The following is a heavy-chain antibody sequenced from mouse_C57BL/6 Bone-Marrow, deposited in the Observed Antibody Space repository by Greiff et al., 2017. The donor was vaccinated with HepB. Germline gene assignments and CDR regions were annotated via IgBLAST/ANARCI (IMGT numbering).Heavy chain of an antibody. J-gene: IGHJ3*01. CDR3: ARGGLLPWFAY. D-gene: IGHD1-1*01. CDR2: INPNNGGT. Sequence: VQLQQSGPELVKPGASVKISCKASGYTFTDYYMNWVKQSHGKSLEWIGDINPNNGGTSYNQKFKGKATLTVGKSSSTAYMELRSLTSEDSAVYYCARGGLLPWFAYWGQGTLVTVSA. V-gene: IGHV1-26*01. CDR1: GYTFTDYY.